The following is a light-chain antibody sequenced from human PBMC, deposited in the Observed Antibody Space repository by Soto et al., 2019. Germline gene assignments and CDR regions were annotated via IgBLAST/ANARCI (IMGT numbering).Light chain of an antibody. CDR2: AAS. Sequence: DMEMTQSPSSLSASVGDRVTITCRASQSISNYLNWYQHKPGKVPKLLISAASSLQSGVPTRFSGSGSATDFTLTINSLQPEDFATYSCHQSYGTPLTFGGETKIEIK. V-gene: IGKV1-39*01. CDR3: HQSYGTPLT. J-gene: IGKJ4*01. CDR1: QSISNY.